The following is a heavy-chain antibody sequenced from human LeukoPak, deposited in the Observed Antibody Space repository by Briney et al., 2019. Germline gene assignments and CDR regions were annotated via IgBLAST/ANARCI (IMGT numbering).Heavy chain of an antibody. CDR2: IYYSGST. V-gene: IGHV4-59*01. D-gene: IGHD3-3*01. Sequence: SETLSLTCTVSGGSITTYYWSWIRQPPGKGLEWIGYIYYSGSTNYNPSLKSRVTISVDTSKNQFSLKLSSVAAADTAVYYCARAVQVLRPPKGAFDIWGQGTMVTVSS. CDR1: GGSITTYY. CDR3: ARAVQVLRPPKGAFDI. J-gene: IGHJ3*02.